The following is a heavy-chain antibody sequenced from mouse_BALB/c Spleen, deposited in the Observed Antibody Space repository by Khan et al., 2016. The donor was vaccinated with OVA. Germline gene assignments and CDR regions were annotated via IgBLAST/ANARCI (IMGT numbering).Heavy chain of an antibody. J-gene: IGHJ3*01. CDR3: SKNGNHGYGNSWFAY. Sequence: VQLQESGPGLVAPSPSLSITCTVSGFSLTSYGVSWVRQPPGQGLEWLGVICGDGNTNYHSALISRLSISKDNSKRQAFLKLNSLQTDDPATYYCSKNGNHGYGNSWFAYWGQGTLVTVSA. CDR2: ICGDGNT. CDR1: GFSLTSYG. V-gene: IGHV2-3*01. D-gene: IGHD1-2*01.